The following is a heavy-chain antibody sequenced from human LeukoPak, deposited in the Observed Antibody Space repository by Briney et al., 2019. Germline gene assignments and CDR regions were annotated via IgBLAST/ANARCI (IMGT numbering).Heavy chain of an antibody. CDR1: GDSISSGGYY. J-gene: IGHJ4*02. D-gene: IGHD6-6*01. V-gene: IGHV4-30-2*01. CDR3: ARGLIAAREYYLDS. CDR2: IYQSGNT. Sequence: SQTLSLTCTVSGDSISSGGYYWSWIRQPPGKGLEWIGHIYQSGNTYYNPSLKSRVTLSVNSSKNQFSLKLSSVTAADTGVYYCARGLIAAREYYLDSWGPGTLVTVSS.